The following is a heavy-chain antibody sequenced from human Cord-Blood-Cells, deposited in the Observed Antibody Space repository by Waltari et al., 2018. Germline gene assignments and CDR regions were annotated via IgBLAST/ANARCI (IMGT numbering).Heavy chain of an antibody. CDR2: IYWIDDK. V-gene: IGHV2-5*01. D-gene: IGHD2-2*01. CDR3: AHRGDIVVVPAAYYFDY. CDR1: VFSLSTTGVG. J-gene: IGHJ4*02. Sequence: HIPLQESGPTLVQPTQPLTLTCTSPVFSLSTTGVGVGWIRQPPGKALEWLALIYWIDDKRYSPSLKSRLTITKDTSKNQVVLTMTNMDPVDTATYYCAHRGDIVVVPAAYYFDYWGQGTLVTVSS.